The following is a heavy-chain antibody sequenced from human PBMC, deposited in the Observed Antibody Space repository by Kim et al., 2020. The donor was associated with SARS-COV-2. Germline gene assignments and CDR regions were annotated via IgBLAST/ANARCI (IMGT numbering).Heavy chain of an antibody. CDR2: IYYSGST. J-gene: IGHJ5*02. Sequence: SETLSLTCTVSGGSISSSSYYWGWIRQPPGKGLEWIGSIYYSGSTYYNPSLKSRVTISVDTSKNQFSLKLSSVTAADTAVYYCARWFGELLPNWFDPWGQGILVTVSS. D-gene: IGHD3-10*01. CDR3: ARWFGELLPNWFDP. V-gene: IGHV4-39*07. CDR1: GGSISSSSYY.